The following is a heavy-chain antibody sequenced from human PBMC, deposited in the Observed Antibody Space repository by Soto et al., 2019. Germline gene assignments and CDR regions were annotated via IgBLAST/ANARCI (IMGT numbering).Heavy chain of an antibody. D-gene: IGHD2-15*01. CDR1: GFTFSSYA. J-gene: IGHJ4*02. CDR3: ARDSAIVLVVAAHVDY. CDR2: ISYDGSNK. V-gene: IGHV3-30-3*01. Sequence: QVQLVESGGGVVQPGRSLRLSCAASGFTFSSYAMHWVRQAPGKGLEWVAVISYDGSNKYYADSVKGRFTISRDNSKNTPYLQMNSLRAEDTAVYYCARDSAIVLVVAAHVDYWGQGTLVTVSS.